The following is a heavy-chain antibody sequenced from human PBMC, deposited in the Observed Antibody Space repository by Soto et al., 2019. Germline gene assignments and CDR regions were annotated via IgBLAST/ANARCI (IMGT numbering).Heavy chain of an antibody. CDR1: DGSISTYD. CDR3: ARDGDGRMTTNPYYYNGMDV. D-gene: IGHD4-4*01. J-gene: IGHJ6*02. V-gene: IGHV4-59*01. CDR2: VFYTGRA. Sequence: SETLSLTCVVSDGSISTYDWCTWIRQPPGKGLEWIGYVFYTGRANYNASLKSRVSISLDTSNYQFSLKLSSVTAADTAVYYCARDGDGRMTTNPYYYNGMDVWGPGTTVT.